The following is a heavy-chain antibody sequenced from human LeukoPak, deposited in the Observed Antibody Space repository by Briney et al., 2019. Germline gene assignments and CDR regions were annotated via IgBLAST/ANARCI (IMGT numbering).Heavy chain of an antibody. Sequence: SVKVSCKASGGTFSSYAISWVRQAPGQGLEWMGGIIPIFGTANYAQKFQGRVTITTDESTSTAYMELSSLRSEDTAVYYCAREVRVGATTHAFDIWGQGTMVTVSS. J-gene: IGHJ3*02. D-gene: IGHD1-26*01. V-gene: IGHV1-69*05. CDR2: IIPIFGTA. CDR3: AREVRVGATTHAFDI. CDR1: GGTFSSYA.